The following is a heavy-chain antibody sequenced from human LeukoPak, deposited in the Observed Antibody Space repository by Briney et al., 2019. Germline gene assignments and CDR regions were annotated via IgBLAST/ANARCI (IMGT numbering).Heavy chain of an antibody. CDR2: ISYDGNNK. CDR3: LASGFVVRGALKD. J-gene: IGHJ4*02. D-gene: IGHD3-10*01. V-gene: IGHV3-30-3*01. CDR1: GFTFSNYA. Sequence: PGGSLRLSCAASGFTFSNYAMHWVRQAPGKGLEWVAVISYDGNNKYYADSVKGRFTISRDNSKNTLYLQMNSLRAEDTAVYYCLASGFVVRGALKDWGQGTLVTVSS.